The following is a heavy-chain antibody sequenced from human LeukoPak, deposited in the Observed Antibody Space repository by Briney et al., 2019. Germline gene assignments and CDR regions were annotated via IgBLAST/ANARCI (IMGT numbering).Heavy chain of an antibody. CDR2: SNPFSGGT. CDR3: ARVEGGRGNKAQH. Sequence: ASLQVSCKASGYSFTDYYIHWVRQAPGQGLEWMGWSNPFSGGTNYAQKFQGRVTMTRDTSISTAYMELSRLRSDDTAVYYCARVEGGRGNKAQHWGQGTLVTVSS. J-gene: IGHJ4*02. V-gene: IGHV1-2*02. D-gene: IGHD2-15*01. CDR1: GYSFTDYY.